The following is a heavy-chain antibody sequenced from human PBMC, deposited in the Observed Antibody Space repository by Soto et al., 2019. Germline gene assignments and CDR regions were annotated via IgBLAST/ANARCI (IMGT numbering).Heavy chain of an antibody. CDR2: IDQNGIT. CDR3: VRMNRDYYYYGMDV. Sequence: SETLSLTCDVSGGTISSSKWWTWVRQPPGKGLEWIGKIDQNGITNYNPSHESRVTISKDMSTNQIFLNLTSVTAADTAMYYCVRMNRDYYYYGMDVWGQGTTVTVSS. J-gene: IGHJ6*02. CDR1: GGTISSSKW. V-gene: IGHV4-4*02.